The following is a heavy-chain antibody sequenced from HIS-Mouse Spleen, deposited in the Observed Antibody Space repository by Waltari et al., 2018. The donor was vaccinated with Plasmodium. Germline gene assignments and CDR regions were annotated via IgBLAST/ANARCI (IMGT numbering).Heavy chain of an antibody. V-gene: IGHV4-34*01. CDR2: IKHSGST. CDR3: ARGQLGIDAFDI. Sequence: QVQLQQWGAGLLKPSETLSLTCAVYGGSFSGYYWSWIRQPPGKGLEWIGEIKHSGSTNYNPSLKIRVTISVDTSKNQFSLKLSSVTAADTAVYYCARGQLGIDAFDIWGQGTMVTVSS. J-gene: IGHJ3*02. D-gene: IGHD7-27*01. CDR1: GGSFSGYY.